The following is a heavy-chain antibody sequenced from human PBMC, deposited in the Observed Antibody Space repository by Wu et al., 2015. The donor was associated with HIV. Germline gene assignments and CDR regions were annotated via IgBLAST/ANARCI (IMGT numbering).Heavy chain of an antibody. CDR2: ISAYNGNT. CDR3: ARGTSIVMVVPVIPDY. J-gene: IGHJ4*02. D-gene: IGHD2-15*01. Sequence: QVQLVQSGAEVKKPGASVKVSCKASGYIFTSYGLNWVRQAPGQGLEWMGWISAYNGNTNYVQKLQGRVTMTTDTSTSTGYMELRSLRSDDTAVYYCARGTSIVMVVPVIPDYWGQGTLVTVS. V-gene: IGHV1-18*01. CDR1: GYIFTSYG.